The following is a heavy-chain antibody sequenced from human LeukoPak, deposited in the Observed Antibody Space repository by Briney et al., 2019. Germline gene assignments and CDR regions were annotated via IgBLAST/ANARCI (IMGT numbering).Heavy chain of an antibody. V-gene: IGHV4-34*01. Sequence: PSETLSLTCAVYGGSFSGYYWSWIRQPPGKGLEWIGEINHSGSTNYNPSLKSRVTISVDTSKNQFSLKLSSVTAADTAVYYCARLRRRLGYCSGGSCYAFDYWGQGTLVTVSS. CDR2: INHSGST. D-gene: IGHD2-15*01. CDR3: ARLRRRLGYCSGGSCYAFDY. CDR1: GGSFSGYY. J-gene: IGHJ4*02.